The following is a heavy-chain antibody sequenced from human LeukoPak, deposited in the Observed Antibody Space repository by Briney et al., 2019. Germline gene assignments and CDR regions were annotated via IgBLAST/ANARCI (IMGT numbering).Heavy chain of an antibody. CDR3: EREGHYDILTGYSPVEYYFYYMDV. D-gene: IGHD3-9*01. CDR2: ISSDGVEK. Sequence: GRSLRLSYDASGFTFSHYGLHWVSQTPGKGLEWVAAISSDGVEKHYADSVKGRFTISRDNSKSTLYLQMHSLRAEDTAVYYCEREGHYDILTGYSPVEYYFYYMDVWGKGTTVTVSS. J-gene: IGHJ6*03. CDR1: GFTFSHYG. V-gene: IGHV3-30*04.